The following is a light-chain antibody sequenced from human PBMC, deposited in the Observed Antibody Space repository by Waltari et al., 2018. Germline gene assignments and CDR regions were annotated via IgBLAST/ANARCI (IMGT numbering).Light chain of an antibody. CDR2: GAS. Sequence: IVMTQSPATLSVSPGERATLSCRSSQGVSTNLAWYQQKPGQAPRLLIYGASTRATGIPARFSGSGSGTEFTLTISSLQSEDFAVYYCQQYNNWPPGTFGQGTKVEIK. J-gene: IGKJ1*01. CDR3: QQYNNWPPGT. CDR1: QGVSTN. V-gene: IGKV3-15*01.